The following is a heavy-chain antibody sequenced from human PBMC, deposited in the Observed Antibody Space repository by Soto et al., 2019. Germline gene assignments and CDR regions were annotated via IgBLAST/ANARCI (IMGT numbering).Heavy chain of an antibody. V-gene: IGHV4-30-4*01. CDR1: GGSITSGDYY. D-gene: IGHD3-3*01. Sequence: QVQLQESGPGLVEPSQTLSLTCTVSGGSITSGDYYWSWIRQPPGEGLEWIGHIYNSGTTYTNPSLKNPVSISVDTSKTPFSLKLTSVTSADTAVYYSARGPSADKVDYWGQGTLVTVSS. J-gene: IGHJ4*02. CDR2: IYNSGTT. CDR3: ARGPSADKVDY.